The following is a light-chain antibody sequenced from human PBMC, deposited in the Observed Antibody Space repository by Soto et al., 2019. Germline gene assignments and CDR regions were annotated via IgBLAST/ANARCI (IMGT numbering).Light chain of an antibody. CDR3: QQYNSWPPIT. V-gene: IGKV3-15*01. J-gene: IGKJ5*01. CDR1: QSISSSY. CDR2: DAS. Sequence: ELVLTQSPGTLSPSPGERATLSCRASQSISSSYLAWYQQQPGQAPRLLIYDASTRATGIPDRFSGGGSGTEFTLTISSLQSEDFVVYYCQQYNSWPPITFGQGTRLEIK.